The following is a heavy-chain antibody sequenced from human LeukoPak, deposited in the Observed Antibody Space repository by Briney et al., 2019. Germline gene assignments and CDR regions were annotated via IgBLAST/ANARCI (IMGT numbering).Heavy chain of an antibody. D-gene: IGHD5-18*01. V-gene: IGHV4-59*01. CDR2: IYYSGST. J-gene: IGHJ6*03. Sequence: SETLSLTCTVSGGSISGYYWSWIRQPPGKGLEWIGYIYYSGSTNYNPSLKSRVTISVDTSKNQFSLKLSSVTAADTAVYYCARTSWIQLCCRPYYYYYMDVWGKGTTVTVSS. CDR1: GGSISGYY. CDR3: ARTSWIQLCCRPYYYYYMDV.